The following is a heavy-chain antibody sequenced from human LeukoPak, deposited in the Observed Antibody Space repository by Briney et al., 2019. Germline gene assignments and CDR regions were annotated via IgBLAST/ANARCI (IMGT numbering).Heavy chain of an antibody. D-gene: IGHD4-17*01. Sequence: ASVKVSCKASGYTFTSYGISWVRQAPGQGLEWMGWISAYNGNTNYAQKLQGRVTMTTDTSTSTAHMELRSLRSDDTAVYYCARDTGRSHYGMDVWGQGTLVTVSS. V-gene: IGHV1-18*01. J-gene: IGHJ6*02. CDR3: ARDTGRSHYGMDV. CDR1: GYTFTSYG. CDR2: ISAYNGNT.